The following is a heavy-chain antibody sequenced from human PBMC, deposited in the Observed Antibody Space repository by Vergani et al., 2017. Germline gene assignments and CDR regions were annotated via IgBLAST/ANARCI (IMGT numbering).Heavy chain of an antibody. D-gene: IGHD6-13*01. CDR2: INNDGHT. CDR3: ARGSRAAGYSGPDS. Sequence: QVQLQQWGAGVVKPSGTLSLTCAVFGESFSSFYWSWIRQPPGEGLEWIGEINNDGHTNYNPSFQGRVSMSVATSKNQFSLTLSSVNATDTAVYYCARGSRAAGYSGPDSWGQGTRVTVSS. J-gene: IGHJ4*02. V-gene: IGHV4-34*02. CDR1: GESFSSFY.